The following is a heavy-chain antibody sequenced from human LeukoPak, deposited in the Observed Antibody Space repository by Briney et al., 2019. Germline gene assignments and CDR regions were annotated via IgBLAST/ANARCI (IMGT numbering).Heavy chain of an antibody. Sequence: SEILSLTCTVSDGSISDSYWSWIRQSPGKGLEWIGYIFYTGFTHYNPSLESRVTISVDTSKNQFSLKLSSVTAADTAVYYCARGSDYYGSGSYPFLFWGQGTLVTVSS. J-gene: IGHJ4*02. CDR3: ARGSDYYGSGSYPFLF. V-gene: IGHV4-59*01. CDR1: DGSISDSY. CDR2: IFYTGFT. D-gene: IGHD3-10*01.